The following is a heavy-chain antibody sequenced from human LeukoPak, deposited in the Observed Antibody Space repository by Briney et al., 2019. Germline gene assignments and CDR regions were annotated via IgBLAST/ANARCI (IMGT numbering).Heavy chain of an antibody. Sequence: PGGSLRLSCVASGFTFSSYTMNWVRQATGKGLEWLSSISSTSSTIYYADSVKGRFTISRDNAKNSLYLQMNNLRDEDTAVYYCARGGSVGDWGQGTLVSVSS. CDR1: GFTFSSYT. CDR2: ISSTSSTI. J-gene: IGHJ4*02. CDR3: ARGGSVGD. D-gene: IGHD3-16*01. V-gene: IGHV3-48*02.